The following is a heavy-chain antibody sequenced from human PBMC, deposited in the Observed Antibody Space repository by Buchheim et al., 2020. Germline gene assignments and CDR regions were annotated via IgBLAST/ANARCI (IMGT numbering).Heavy chain of an antibody. CDR3: ARDRRVLDHGRSTYYYYGMDV. V-gene: IGHV3-48*03. J-gene: IGHJ6*02. D-gene: IGHD5/OR15-5a*01. Sequence: EVQLVESGGGLVQPGGSLRLSCAASGFTFSSYEMNWVRQAPGKGLEWVSYISSSGSTIYYADSVKGRFTISRDNAKNSLYLQMNSLRAEDTAVYHCARDRRVLDHGRSTYYYYGMDVWGQGTT. CDR1: GFTFSSYE. CDR2: ISSSGSTI.